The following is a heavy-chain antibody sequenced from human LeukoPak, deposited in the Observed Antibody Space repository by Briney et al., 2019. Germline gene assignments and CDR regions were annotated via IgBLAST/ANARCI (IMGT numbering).Heavy chain of an antibody. CDR2: INHSGST. Sequence: SETLSLTCAVYGGSFSGYYWSWIRQPPGKGLEWIGEINHSGSTNYNPSLKSRVTISVDTSQNQFSLKLSSVAAADTAVYYCARGVNYYDYVWGSYRLFDYWGQGTLVTVSS. J-gene: IGHJ4*02. D-gene: IGHD3-16*02. CDR1: GGSFSGYY. V-gene: IGHV4-34*01. CDR3: ARGVNYYDYVWGSYRLFDY.